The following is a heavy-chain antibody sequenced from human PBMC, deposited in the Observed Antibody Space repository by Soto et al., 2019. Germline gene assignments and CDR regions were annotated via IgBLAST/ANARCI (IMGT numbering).Heavy chain of an antibody. Sequence: ASVKVSCKASGYTFTSYAMHWVRQAPGQRLEWMGWINAGNGNTKYSQKFQGRVTITRDTSASTAYMELSSLRSEDTAVYYCARGYDFWSGFSMGYYYMDVWGKGTTVTVSS. CDR3: ARGYDFWSGFSMGYYYMDV. V-gene: IGHV1-3*01. CDR2: INAGNGNT. D-gene: IGHD3-3*01. J-gene: IGHJ6*03. CDR1: GYTFTSYA.